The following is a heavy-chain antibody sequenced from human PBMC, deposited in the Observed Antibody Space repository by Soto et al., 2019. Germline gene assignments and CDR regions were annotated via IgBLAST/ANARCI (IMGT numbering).Heavy chain of an antibody. CDR2: IGPYNGNT. CDR3: ARCYCSVGSCYTCWHFDL. D-gene: IGHD2-15*01. V-gene: IGHV1-18*01. CDR1: GYTFNNYG. J-gene: IGHJ2*01. Sequence: QVQLVQSGAEVKKPGASVKVSCKASGYTFNNYGISWVRQAPGQGLEWMGWIGPYNGNTDHAQNFQGRVTMTTDTFTNTAYMELRSLRSDGTALYYCARCYCSVGSCYTCWHFDLWGRGTLVTVSS.